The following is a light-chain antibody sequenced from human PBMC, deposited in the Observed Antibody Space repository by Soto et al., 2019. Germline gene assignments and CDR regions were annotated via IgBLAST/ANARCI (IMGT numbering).Light chain of an antibody. Sequence: EIVMTQSPVTLSVSPGERVTLSCRASQSVSNNLAWYQQKPGQAPRLLISGASTRATGIPARFSGSGSGTEFALTLSSLQSEDFAVYYCQHFTNWPPTFGQGTKLEIK. J-gene: IGKJ2*01. CDR2: GAS. CDR1: QSVSNN. V-gene: IGKV3-15*01. CDR3: QHFTNWPPT.